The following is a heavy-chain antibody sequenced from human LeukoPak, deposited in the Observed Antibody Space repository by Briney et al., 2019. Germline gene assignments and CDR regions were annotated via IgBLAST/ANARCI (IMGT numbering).Heavy chain of an antibody. CDR3: ASGSGHSYGSVNFDY. V-gene: IGHV4-59*08. CDR1: GGSISSYY. D-gene: IGHD5-18*01. Sequence: SETLSLTCTVSGGSISSYYWSWIRQPPGKGLEWIGYIYYSGSTNYNPSLKSRVTISVDTSKNQFSLMLSSVTAADTAVYYCASGSGHSYGSVNFDYWGQGTLVTVSS. J-gene: IGHJ4*02. CDR2: IYYSGST.